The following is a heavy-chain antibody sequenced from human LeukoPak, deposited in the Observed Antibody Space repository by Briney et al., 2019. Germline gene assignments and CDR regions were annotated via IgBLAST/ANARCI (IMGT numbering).Heavy chain of an antibody. V-gene: IGHV3-9*01. CDR1: GFTFDDYA. CDR2: ISWNSGSI. J-gene: IGHJ6*03. CDR3: AREKAARTNYYYYYYMDV. Sequence: PGGSLRLSCAASGFTFDDYAMHWVRQAPGKGLEWVSGISWNSGSIGYADSVKGRFTISRDNAKNSLYLQMNSLRAEDTAVYYCAREKAARTNYYYYYYMDVWGKGTTVTVSS. D-gene: IGHD6-6*01.